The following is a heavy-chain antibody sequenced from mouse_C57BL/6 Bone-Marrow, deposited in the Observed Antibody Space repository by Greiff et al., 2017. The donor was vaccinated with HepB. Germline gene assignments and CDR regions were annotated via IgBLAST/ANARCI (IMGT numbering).Heavy chain of an antibody. CDR1: GYTFTSYW. V-gene: IGHV1-69*01. Sequence: QVQLQQPGAELVMPGASVKLSCKASGYTFTSYWMHWVKQRPGQGLEWIGEIDPSDSYTNYNQKFKGKSTLTVDKSSSTAYMQLSSLTSEDSAVYYCARQVGSPLYAMDYWGQGTSVTVSS. J-gene: IGHJ4*01. CDR3: ARQVGSPLYAMDY. CDR2: IDPSDSYT. D-gene: IGHD1-1*01.